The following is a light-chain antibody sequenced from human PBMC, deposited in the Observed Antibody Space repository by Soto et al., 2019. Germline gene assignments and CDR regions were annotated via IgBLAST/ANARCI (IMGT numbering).Light chain of an antibody. CDR3: QKYNSAPHT. CDR2: AAS. CDR1: QGISNY. V-gene: IGKV1-27*01. Sequence: DIQMTQSTSSLSASVGDRVTITCRASQGISNYLAWYQQKPGKVPKLLIYAASTLQSGVPSRFSGSGSGTDFTLHISSLQPEDVATYYCQKYNSAPHTFGQGTKLEIK. J-gene: IGKJ2*01.